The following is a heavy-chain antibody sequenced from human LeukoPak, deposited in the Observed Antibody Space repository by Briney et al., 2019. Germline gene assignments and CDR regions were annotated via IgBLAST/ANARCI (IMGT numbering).Heavy chain of an antibody. CDR3: ASYIPYYYGSGFH. Sequence: GGSLRLSCAASGFTFSSYSMNWVRQAPGKGLEWVSSISSSSSYIYYADSVKGRFTISRDNSKNTLYLQMNSLRAEDTAVYYCASYIPYYYGSGFHWGQGTLVTVSS. CDR2: ISSSSSYI. D-gene: IGHD3-10*01. V-gene: IGHV3-21*04. CDR1: GFTFSSYS. J-gene: IGHJ4*02.